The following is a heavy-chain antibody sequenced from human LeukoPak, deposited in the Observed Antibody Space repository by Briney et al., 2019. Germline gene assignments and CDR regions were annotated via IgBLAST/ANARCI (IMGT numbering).Heavy chain of an antibody. J-gene: IGHJ4*02. CDR2: INPNSGGT. CDR3: ARRDGYLN. Sequence: GASVTVSFKASGYTFAVYYMHWVRQAPGQGLEWMGWINPNSGGTNYAQKFQGRVTMTRDTSISTAYMELSRLRSDDTAVYYCARRDGYLNWGQGTLVTVSS. D-gene: IGHD5-12*01. CDR1: GYTFAVYY. V-gene: IGHV1-2*02.